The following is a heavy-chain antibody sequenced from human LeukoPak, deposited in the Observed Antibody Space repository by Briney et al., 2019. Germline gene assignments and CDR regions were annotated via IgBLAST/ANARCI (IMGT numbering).Heavy chain of an antibody. CDR1: GFTFDDYA. J-gene: IGHJ3*02. D-gene: IGHD1-1*01. V-gene: IGHV3-9*01. CDR2: ISWNSGSI. Sequence: GVSLRLSCAASGFTFDDYAMHWVRQAPGKGLEWVSGISWNSGSIGYADSVKGRFTISRDNAKNSLYLQMNSLRAEDTALYYCAKDRTGTDYDAFDIWGQGTMVTVSS. CDR3: AKDRTGTDYDAFDI.